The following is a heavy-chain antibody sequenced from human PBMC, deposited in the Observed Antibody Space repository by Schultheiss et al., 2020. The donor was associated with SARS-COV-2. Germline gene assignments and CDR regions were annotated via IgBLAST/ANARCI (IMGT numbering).Heavy chain of an antibody. CDR3: ARASSSWYCLDY. CDR2: ISSSSSYI. CDR1: GFTFSSYS. J-gene: IGHJ4*02. Sequence: GGSLRLSCAASGFTFSSYSMNWVRQAPGKGLEWVSSISSSSSYIYYADSVKGRFTISRENAKNSLYLQMNSLRAEDTAVYYCARASSSWYCLDYWGQGTLVTVSS. D-gene: IGHD6-13*01. V-gene: IGHV3-21*01.